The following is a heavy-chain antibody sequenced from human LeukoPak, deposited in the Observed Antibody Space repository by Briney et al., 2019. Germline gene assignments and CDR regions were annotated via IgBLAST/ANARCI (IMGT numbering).Heavy chain of an antibody. CDR1: GGSFSGYY. D-gene: IGHD3/OR15-3a*01. J-gene: IGHJ6*02. V-gene: IGHV4-34*01. CDR2: INHSGST. Sequence: SSETLSLTCAVYGGSFSGYYWSWIRQPPGKGLEWIGEINHSGSTNYNPSLKSRVTISVDTSKNQFSLKLSSVTAADTAVYYCASGGPYYYYGMDVWGQGTTVTVSS. CDR3: ASGGPYYYYGMDV.